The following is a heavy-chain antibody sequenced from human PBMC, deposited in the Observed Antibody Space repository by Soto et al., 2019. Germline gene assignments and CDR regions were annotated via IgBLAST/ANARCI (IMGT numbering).Heavy chain of an antibody. CDR2: LHPSGKS. V-gene: IGHV4-59*08. J-gene: IGHJ4*02. D-gene: IGHD5-18*01. CDR3: ARHQTNSFVEFDY. Sequence: PSDPLSPTFYTSGRTISTCYWNSIRETPCRGLDFFGCLHPSGKSNYSPSLRSRVTMSVDTSKNQFSVRLSSVTAADTAVYYCARHQTNSFVEFDYWGQGTLLTVSS. CDR1: GRTISTCY.